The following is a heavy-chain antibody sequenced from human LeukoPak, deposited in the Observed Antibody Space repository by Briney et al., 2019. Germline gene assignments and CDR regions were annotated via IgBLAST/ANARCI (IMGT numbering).Heavy chain of an antibody. Sequence: GGSLRLSCAASGFTFSSYGMHWVRQAPGKGLEWVAVIWYDGSNKYHADSVKGRFTISRDNSKNTLYLQMNSLRAEDTAVYYCAKDRFSGSYYFDYWGQGTLVTVSS. D-gene: IGHD6-19*01. V-gene: IGHV3-33*06. CDR2: IWYDGSNK. J-gene: IGHJ4*02. CDR1: GFTFSSYG. CDR3: AKDRFSGSYYFDY.